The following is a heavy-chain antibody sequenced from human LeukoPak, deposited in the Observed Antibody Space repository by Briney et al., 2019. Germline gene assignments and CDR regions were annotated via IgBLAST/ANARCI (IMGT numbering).Heavy chain of an antibody. CDR1: GFTFSRYA. Sequence: GGSLRLSCAASGFTFSRYAMNWVRLAPGKGLEWASGISYHGGSRFYAASVRGRFTISRDDSRNTVFLQMNSLRAEDTALYYCAKPSQLGDYPNYFYYGMDVWGQGTSVTVSS. CDR2: ISYHGGSR. V-gene: IGHV3-23*01. CDR3: AKPSQLGDYPNYFYYGMDV. D-gene: IGHD3-16*01. J-gene: IGHJ6*02.